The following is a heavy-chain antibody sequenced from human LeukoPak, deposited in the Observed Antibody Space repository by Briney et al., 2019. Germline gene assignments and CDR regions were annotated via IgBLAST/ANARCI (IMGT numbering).Heavy chain of an antibody. CDR1: GGSISSSNW. CDR3: ARLQGSGSPPFDY. Sequence: SGTLSLTCAVSGGSISSSNWWSWVRQPPGKGLEWIGEIYHSGSTNYNPSLKSRVTISVDTSKNQFSLKLSSVTAADTAVYYCARLQGSGSPPFDYWGQGTLVTVSS. CDR2: IYHSGST. J-gene: IGHJ4*02. D-gene: IGHD3-10*01. V-gene: IGHV4-4*02.